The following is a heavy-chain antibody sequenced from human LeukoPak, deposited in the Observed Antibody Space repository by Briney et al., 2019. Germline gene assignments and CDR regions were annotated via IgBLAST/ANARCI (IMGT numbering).Heavy chain of an antibody. CDR3: ARGHYYGSGSYYHYYGMDV. V-gene: IGHV4-34*01. Sequence: PETLSLTCAVYGGSFSGYYWSWIRQPPGKGLEWIGEINHSGSTNYNPSLKSRVTISVDTSKNQFSLKLSSVTAADTAVYYCARGHYYGSGSYYHYYGMDVWGKGTTVTVSS. CDR1: GGSFSGYY. J-gene: IGHJ6*04. CDR2: INHSGST. D-gene: IGHD3-10*01.